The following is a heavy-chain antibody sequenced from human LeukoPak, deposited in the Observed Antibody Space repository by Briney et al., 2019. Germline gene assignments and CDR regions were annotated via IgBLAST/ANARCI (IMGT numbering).Heavy chain of an antibody. D-gene: IGHD3-9*01. Sequence: SGTLSLTCAVSGGSISSSNWWSWVRQSPGKGLEWIGEGSDRGGTKFNPSLKSRVTISADTSKNQFSLRLSSVTAADTAVYHRAKNGQTGFSFDPWGQGTLVTVSS. V-gene: IGHV4-4*02. CDR2: GSDRGGT. CDR1: GGSISSSNW. CDR3: AKNGQTGFSFDP. J-gene: IGHJ5*02.